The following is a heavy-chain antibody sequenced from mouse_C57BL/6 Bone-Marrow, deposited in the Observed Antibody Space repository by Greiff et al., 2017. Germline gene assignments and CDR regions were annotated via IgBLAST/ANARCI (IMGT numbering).Heavy chain of an antibody. CDR3: AREKLRHWYFDV. D-gene: IGHD2-4*01. Sequence: VQLQQSGPVLVKPGASVKMSCKASGYTFTDYYMNWVKQSHGKSLEWIGVINPYNGGTSYNQKFKGKATLTVDKSSSTAYMELNSLTSEDSAVYYCAREKLRHWYFDVWGTGTTVTVSS. CDR1: GYTFTDYY. J-gene: IGHJ1*03. V-gene: IGHV1-19*01. CDR2: INPYNGGT.